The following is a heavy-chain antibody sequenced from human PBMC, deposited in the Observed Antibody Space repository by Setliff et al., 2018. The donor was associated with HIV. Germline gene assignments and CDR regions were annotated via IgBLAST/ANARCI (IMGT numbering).Heavy chain of an antibody. CDR3: ARSPANGGHDAFDI. J-gene: IGHJ3*02. D-gene: IGHD6-25*01. V-gene: IGHV3-21*01. CDR2: ISDTSIHI. Sequence: PGGSLRLSCAASGFTFDDYGMSWVRQAPGKGLEWVSSISDTSIHIYYGESVKGRFTISRDNAKNSLYVQMNSLRADDTAVYYCARSPANGGHDAFDIWGQGTMVTVSS. CDR1: GFTFDDYG.